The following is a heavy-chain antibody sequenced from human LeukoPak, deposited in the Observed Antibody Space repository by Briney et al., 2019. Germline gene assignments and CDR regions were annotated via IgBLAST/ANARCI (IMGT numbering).Heavy chain of an antibody. Sequence: GGSLRLSCAASGFTFSSYAMSWVRQAPGKGLEWISSISSSSTYIYYADSVKGLFTISRDNAKNSLYLQMNSLRAEDTAVYYCARAYCSSTRCSYYFDSWGQGTLVTVSS. J-gene: IGHJ4*02. V-gene: IGHV3-21*01. CDR1: GFTFSSYA. D-gene: IGHD2-2*01. CDR2: ISSSSTYI. CDR3: ARAYCSSTRCSYYFDS.